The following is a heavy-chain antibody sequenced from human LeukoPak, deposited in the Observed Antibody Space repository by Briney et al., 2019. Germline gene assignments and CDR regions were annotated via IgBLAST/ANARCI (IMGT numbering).Heavy chain of an antibody. D-gene: IGHD3-22*01. V-gene: IGHV4-34*01. CDR1: GGSFSGYY. Sequence: KTSETLSLTCAVYGGSFSGYYWSWIRQPPGKGLEWIGEINHSGSTNYNPSLKSRVTISVDTSKNQFSLKLSPVTAADTAVYYCARPRGYYDSSGQGFDYWGQGTLVTVSS. CDR3: ARPRGYYDSSGQGFDY. CDR2: INHSGST. J-gene: IGHJ4*02.